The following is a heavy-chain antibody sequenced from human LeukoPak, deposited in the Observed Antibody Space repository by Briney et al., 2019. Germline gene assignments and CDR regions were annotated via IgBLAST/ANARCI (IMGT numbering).Heavy chain of an antibody. CDR2: IYYSGST. J-gene: IGHJ6*02. V-gene: IGHV4-30-4*01. D-gene: IGHD3-10*01. CDR1: GGSISSGDYY. Sequence: SETLSLTCTVSGGSISSGDYYWSWIRQPPGKGLEWIGYIYYSGSTYYNPSLKSRVTISVDTSKNQFSLKLSSVTAADTAVYYCARDRHLIIGLWDYGMDVWGQGTTVTVSS. CDR3: ARDRHLIIGLWDYGMDV.